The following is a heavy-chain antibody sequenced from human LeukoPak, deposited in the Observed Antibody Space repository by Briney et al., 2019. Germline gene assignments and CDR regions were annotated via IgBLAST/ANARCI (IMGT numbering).Heavy chain of an antibody. CDR1: GYTFTSYY. V-gene: IGHV1-46*01. D-gene: IGHD6-19*01. J-gene: IGHJ5*02. Sequence: ASVKVSCKASGYTFTSYYMHWVRQAPGQGLEWMGIINPSGGSTSYAQKFQGRVTMTRDMSTSTVYMELSSLRSEDTAVYYCASGGDIAVAGGNWFDPWGQGTLVTVSS. CDR3: ASGGDIAVAGGNWFDP. CDR2: INPSGGST.